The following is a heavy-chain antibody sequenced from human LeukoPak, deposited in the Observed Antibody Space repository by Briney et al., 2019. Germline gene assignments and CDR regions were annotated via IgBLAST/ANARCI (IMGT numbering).Heavy chain of an antibody. CDR2: IYYSGST. CDR1: GGSISSGDYY. CDR3: ARDLAEVPGGFDY. Sequence: PSETLSLTCTVSGGSISSGDYYWSWIRQPPGKGLEWIGYIYYSGSTYYNPSLKSRVTISVDTSKNQFSLQLNSVTPEDTAVYYCARDLAEVPGGFDYWGQGTLVTVSS. J-gene: IGHJ4*02. D-gene: IGHD2-15*01. V-gene: IGHV4-30-4*08.